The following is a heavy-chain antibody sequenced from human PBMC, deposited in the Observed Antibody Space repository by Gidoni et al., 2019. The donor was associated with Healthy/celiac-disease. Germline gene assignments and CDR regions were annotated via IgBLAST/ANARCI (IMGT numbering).Heavy chain of an antibody. CDR2: INHSGST. V-gene: IGHV4-34*01. Sequence: QVQLQQWGAGLLKPSETLSLTCAVHGGSFSGYYWSWIRQPPGQGLEWIGEINHSGSTKYNPSLKSRVTIAVDTSKNQFSLKLSSVTAADTAVYYCAVGGYCSSTSCFASSIAVRLAYWGQGTLVTVSS. CDR3: AVGGYCSSTSCFASSIAVRLAY. CDR1: GGSFSGYY. D-gene: IGHD2-2*01. J-gene: IGHJ4*02.